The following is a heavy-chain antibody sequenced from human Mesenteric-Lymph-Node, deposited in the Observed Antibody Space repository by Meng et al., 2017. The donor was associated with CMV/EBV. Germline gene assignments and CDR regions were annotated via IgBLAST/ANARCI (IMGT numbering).Heavy chain of an antibody. V-gene: IGHV3-7*01. J-gene: IGHJ6*02. CDR3: ARLVSPYDFWSGTYNHYGMDV. CDR1: GFTFSIYW. CDR2: INQDGGEK. Sequence: GGSLRLSCAASGFTFSIYWMAWVRQVPGKGLEWAASINQDGGEKYYVDSVKGRFTISRDNAKNSLYLQMNSLRADDTAVYYCARLVSPYDFWSGTYNHYGMDVWDQGTTVTVSS. D-gene: IGHD3-3*01.